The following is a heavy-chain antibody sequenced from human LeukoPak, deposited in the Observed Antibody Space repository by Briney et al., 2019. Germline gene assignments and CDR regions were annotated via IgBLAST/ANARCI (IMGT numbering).Heavy chain of an antibody. CDR1: GFIFSNYA. CDR2: IVGSGGST. J-gene: IGHJ4*02. CDR3: AKWGDYDILTGYYDSDY. V-gene: IGHV3-23*01. Sequence: GASLRLSCAASGFIFSNYAMSWVRQAPGKGLEWVSAIVGSGGSTYYADSVKGRFTISRDNPKNTLYLQMNSLRAEDTAVYYCAKWGDYDILTGYYDSDYWGQGTLVTVSS. D-gene: IGHD3-9*01.